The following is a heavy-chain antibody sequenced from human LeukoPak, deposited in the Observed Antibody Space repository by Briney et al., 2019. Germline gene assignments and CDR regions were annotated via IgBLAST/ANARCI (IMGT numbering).Heavy chain of an antibody. J-gene: IGHJ4*02. CDR1: GFTFSSYG. D-gene: IGHD5-12*01. CDR3: AKGYSGYDYRYYFDY. Sequence: PGGSLRLSCAASGFTFSSYGMHWVRQAPGKGLEWVAVIWYDGSNKYYADSVKGRFTISRDNSKNTLYLQMNSLRAEDTAVYYCAKGYSGYDYRYYFDYWGQGTLVTVSS. CDR2: IWYDGSNK. V-gene: IGHV3-33*06.